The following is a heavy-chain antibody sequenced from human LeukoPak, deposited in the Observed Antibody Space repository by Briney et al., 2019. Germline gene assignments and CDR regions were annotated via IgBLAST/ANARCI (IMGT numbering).Heavy chain of an antibody. CDR1: GFTFSSYS. D-gene: IGHD3-22*01. CDR3: AKKPPVDYYDSSGYYYGAPSDY. V-gene: IGHV3-21*04. CDR2: ISRSSSYI. Sequence: GGSLRLSCAASGFTFSSYSMNWVRQAPGKGLEWVSSISRSSSYIYYADSVKGRFTISRDNAKNSLYLQMNSLRAEDTAVYYCAKKPPVDYYDSSGYYYGAPSDYWGQGTLVTVSS. J-gene: IGHJ4*02.